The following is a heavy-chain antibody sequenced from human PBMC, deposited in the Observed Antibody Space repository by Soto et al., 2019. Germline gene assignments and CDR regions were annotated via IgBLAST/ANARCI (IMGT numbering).Heavy chain of an antibody. J-gene: IGHJ4*02. CDR2: IGSDGAGY. CDR3: AKDDDYAYDGLDY. V-gene: IGHV3-33*06. D-gene: IGHD4-17*01. Sequence: QVQLVESGGGVVQPGGSLRLSCAASGFTFGRHGMHWVRQAPGKGLEWVAEIGSDGAGYSYADCMKGLFSIPRDNGQNTLYLQTNCLRVKEPAVYYCAKDDDYAYDGLDYWGQGTLVTVSS. CDR1: GFTFGRHG.